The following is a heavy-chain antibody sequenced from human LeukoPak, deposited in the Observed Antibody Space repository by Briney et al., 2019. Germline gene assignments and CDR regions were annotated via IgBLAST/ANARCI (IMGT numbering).Heavy chain of an antibody. CDR3: ARANANYFDY. Sequence: ASVKVSCKTSGYTFTGYYLHWVRQAPGQGLEWMGWLIPNNGGTNYAQKFQGRVTTTRDTSISTAFMELSRLRSDDTAIYYCARANANYFDYWGQGTLVTVSS. CDR2: LIPNNGGT. CDR1: GYTFTGYY. V-gene: IGHV1-2*02. J-gene: IGHJ4*02.